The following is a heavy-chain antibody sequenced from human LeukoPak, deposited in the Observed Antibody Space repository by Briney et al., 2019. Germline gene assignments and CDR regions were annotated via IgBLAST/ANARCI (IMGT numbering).Heavy chain of an antibody. CDR3: ARHRRGGINWFDP. J-gene: IGHJ5*02. CDR2: INHSGST. CDR1: GGSFSGYY. Sequence: PSETLSLTCAVYGGSFSGYYWSWIRQPPGKGLEWIGEINHSGSTNYNPSLKSRVTISVDTSKNQFSLKLSSVTAADTAVYYCARHRRGGINWFDPWGQGTLVTVSS. V-gene: IGHV4-34*01. D-gene: IGHD3-16*01.